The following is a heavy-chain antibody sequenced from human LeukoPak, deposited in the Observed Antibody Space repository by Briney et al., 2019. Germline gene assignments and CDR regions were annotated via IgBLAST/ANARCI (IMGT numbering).Heavy chain of an antibody. V-gene: IGHV3-48*04. CDR1: GFTFSSYG. CDR2: ISNSGSTI. D-gene: IGHD3-3*01. Sequence: PGGSLRLSCAASGFTFSSYGMNWVRQAPGKGLEWVSYISNSGSTIYYADSVRGRFTISRDNAKNSLYLQMNSLRAEDTAVYYCARESGYYLDYWGQGTLVAVSS. J-gene: IGHJ4*02. CDR3: ARESGYYLDY.